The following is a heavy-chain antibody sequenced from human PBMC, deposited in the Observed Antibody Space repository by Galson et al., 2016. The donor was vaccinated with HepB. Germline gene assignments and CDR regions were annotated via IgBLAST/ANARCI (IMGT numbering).Heavy chain of an antibody. D-gene: IGHD3-16*02. J-gene: IGHJ6*02. Sequence: LRLSCAASGFMFSNYGMHWVRQAPGKGLEWVAVIWFDASNKYHGDSAKGRFTISRDNSKNMLYLQMNSLKAEDTAVYYFARDRDYVWGSYRYPHYYGMDVWGQGTTVTVSS. CDR2: IWFDASNK. V-gene: IGHV3-33*01. CDR1: GFMFSNYG. CDR3: ARDRDYVWGSYRYPHYYGMDV.